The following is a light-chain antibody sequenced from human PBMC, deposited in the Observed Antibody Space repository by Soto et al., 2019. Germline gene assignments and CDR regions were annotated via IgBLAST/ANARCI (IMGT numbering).Light chain of an antibody. Sequence: EIVLTQSPGTLSLSPGESATLSCRATQSVSATYLARYQQKPGQAPRLLIYAASSRATDIPDRFSGSGSGTDFTLAISRLEPEDFAVYWCQHYGTATRTFGQGTKVEIK. CDR2: AAS. CDR3: QHYGTATRT. V-gene: IGKV3-20*01. CDR1: QSVSATY. J-gene: IGKJ1*01.